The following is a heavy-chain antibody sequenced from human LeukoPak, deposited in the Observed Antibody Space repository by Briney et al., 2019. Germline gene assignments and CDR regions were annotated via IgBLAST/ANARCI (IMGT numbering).Heavy chain of an antibody. D-gene: IGHD6-19*01. J-gene: IGHJ4*02. CDR2: ISAYNGNT. CDR1: GYTFTSYG. CDR3: ARYYSSGWSHLDY. Sequence: ASVKVSCKASGYTFTSYGISWERQAPGQGLEWMGWISAYNGNTNYAQKLQGRVTMTTDTSTSTAYKELRSLRSDDTAVYYCARYYSSGWSHLDYWGQGTLVTVSS. V-gene: IGHV1-18*01.